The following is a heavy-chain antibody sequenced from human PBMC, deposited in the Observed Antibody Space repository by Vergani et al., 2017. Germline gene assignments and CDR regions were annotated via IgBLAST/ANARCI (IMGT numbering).Heavy chain of an antibody. J-gene: IGHJ5*02. CDR1: GGSMSGYY. CDR3: GRVADCYGLGSRLLDL. CDR2: MYHSGST. V-gene: IGHV4-59*01. Sequence: QVRLQESGPGLVKPSETLSLTCSVSGGSMSGYYWSWIRQPPGKELEWIGYMYHSGSTNYNPSLEPRFTISGETSENQFSLKLNSVTAADTAVYYCGRVADCYGLGSRLLDLWGQGILVTVS. D-gene: IGHD3-10*01.